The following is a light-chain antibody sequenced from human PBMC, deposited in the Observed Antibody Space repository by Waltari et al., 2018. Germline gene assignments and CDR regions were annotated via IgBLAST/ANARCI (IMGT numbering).Light chain of an antibody. CDR3: SSWTGTSTLVL. Sequence: QSALTQPASVSGSPGQSITISCTGTSSDIGRYNYVSWYQQHSGKAPKLFIYDVSNRPSGVSYRFSGSRSGNTASLTISGLQADDEADYFCSSWTGTSTLVLFGGGTRLTVL. V-gene: IGLV2-14*03. CDR2: DVS. J-gene: IGLJ2*01. CDR1: SSDIGRYNY.